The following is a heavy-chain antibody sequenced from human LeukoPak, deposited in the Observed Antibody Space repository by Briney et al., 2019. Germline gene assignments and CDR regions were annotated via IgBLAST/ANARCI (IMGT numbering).Heavy chain of an antibody. CDR2: ISGSGGST. V-gene: IGHV3-23*01. Sequence: GGSLGLSCAASGFTFSSYAMSWVRQPPGKGLEWVSTISGSGGSTYYADSVKGRFTISRDNSKNTLYLQMNSLRAEDTAVYYCAKGRKSMVRGVIDYWGQGTLVTVSS. J-gene: IGHJ4*02. D-gene: IGHD3-10*01. CDR1: GFTFSSYA. CDR3: AKGRKSMVRGVIDY.